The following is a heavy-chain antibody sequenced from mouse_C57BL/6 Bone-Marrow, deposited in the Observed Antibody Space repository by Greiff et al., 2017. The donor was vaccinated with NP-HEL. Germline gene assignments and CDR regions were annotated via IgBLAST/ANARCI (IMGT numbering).Heavy chain of an antibody. Sequence: QVQLQQPGAELVKPGASVKLSCKASGYTFTSYWMHWVKQRPGRGLEWIGRIDPNSGGTKYNEKFKSKATLTVDKPSSTAYMQLSSLTSEDSAGYYCARHRGWYYYGSLFEYWGQGTTLTVSS. CDR1: GYTFTSYW. V-gene: IGHV1-72*01. J-gene: IGHJ2*01. D-gene: IGHD1-1*01. CDR2: IDPNSGGT. CDR3: ARHRGWYYYGSLFEY.